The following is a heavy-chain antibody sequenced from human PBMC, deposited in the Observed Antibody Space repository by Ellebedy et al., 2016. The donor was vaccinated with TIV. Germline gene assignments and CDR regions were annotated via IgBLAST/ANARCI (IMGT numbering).Heavy chain of an antibody. V-gene: IGHV4-34*01. D-gene: IGHD1/OR15-1a*01. CDR1: GGSISSYY. CDR3: ARGPATGTSRGWFDL. Sequence: MPSETLSLTCTVSGGSISSYYWSWIRQPPGKGLEWIGEINRSGSTNYNPSLKSRVTISVDTSKNQFSLNLRSVTAADTAVYYCARGPATGTSRGWFDLWGQGTLVSVSS. CDR2: INRSGST. J-gene: IGHJ5*02.